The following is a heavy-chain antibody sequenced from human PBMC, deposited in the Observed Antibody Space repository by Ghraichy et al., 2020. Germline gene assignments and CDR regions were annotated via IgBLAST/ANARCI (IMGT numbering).Heavy chain of an antibody. D-gene: IGHD1-7*01. CDR2: MNNDGSST. CDR3: TTLQLGGPEY. J-gene: IGHJ4*02. Sequence: GVSLRLSCAASGITFSSYWMHWVRQAPGKGLVWVSGMNNDGSSTYYADSVRGRFTISRDNAKNTLYMQMNSLRAEDTAVYYCTTLQLGGPEYWGPGTLVTVSS. CDR1: GITFSSYW. V-gene: IGHV3-74*01.